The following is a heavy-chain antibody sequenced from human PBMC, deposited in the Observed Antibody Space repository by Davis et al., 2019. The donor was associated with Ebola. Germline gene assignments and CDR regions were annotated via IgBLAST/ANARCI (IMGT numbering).Heavy chain of an antibody. V-gene: IGHV4-34*01. CDR1: GGSFSGYY. Sequence: SQTLSLTCAVYGGSFSGYYWSWIRHPPGKGLEWIGEINHSGSTIYTPSLKSRVTISVDTSKNQFSLTLSSVTAADTAVYYCARGRRANPHCSSTSCYRFDYWGQGTLVTVSS. J-gene: IGHJ4*02. CDR2: INHSGST. D-gene: IGHD2-2*01. CDR3: ARGRRANPHCSSTSCYRFDY.